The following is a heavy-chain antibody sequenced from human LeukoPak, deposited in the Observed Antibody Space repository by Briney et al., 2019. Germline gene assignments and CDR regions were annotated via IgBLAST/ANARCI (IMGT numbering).Heavy chain of an antibody. CDR3: AREGDFWSGHTLNNWFDP. V-gene: IGHV1-18*01. CDR2: ISAYNGNT. Sequence: RASVKVSCKASGYTFTSYGISWVRQAPGQGLEWMGWISAYNGNTNYAQKLQGRVTMTTDTSTSTAYVELRSLRSDDTAVYYCAREGDFWSGHTLNNWFDPWGQGTLVTVSS. CDR1: GYTFTSYG. D-gene: IGHD3-3*01. J-gene: IGHJ5*02.